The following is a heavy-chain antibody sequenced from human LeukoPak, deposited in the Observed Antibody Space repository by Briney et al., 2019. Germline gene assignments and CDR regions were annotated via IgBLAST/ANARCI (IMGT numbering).Heavy chain of an antibody. CDR1: GGTFSSYA. D-gene: IGHD2-2*01. J-gene: IGHJ4*02. Sequence: SVKVSCKASGGTFSSYAISWVRQAPGQGLEWMGRIIPILGIANYAQKFQGRVTITADKSTSTAYMELSSLRSEDTAVYYCARDWAIVVVPAALDYWGQGTLVTVSS. V-gene: IGHV1-69*04. CDR3: ARDWAIVVVPAALDY. CDR2: IIPILGIA.